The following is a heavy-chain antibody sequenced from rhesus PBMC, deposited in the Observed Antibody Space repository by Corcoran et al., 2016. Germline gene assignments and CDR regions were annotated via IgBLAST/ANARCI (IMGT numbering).Heavy chain of an antibody. V-gene: IGHV4S9*01. D-gene: IGHD1-1*01. CDR3: ARGPAGFNRFDV. Sequence: QVQLQESGPGLVKPSETLSLTCAVSGGSISDYYYWNWILQPPGKGLAWIGNIYGNSASTYYNPSLKSRVTISKDTSKNQFFLKLSSVTAADTAVYYCARGPAGFNRFDVWGPGVLVTVSS. J-gene: IGHJ5-1*01. CDR2: IYGNSAST. CDR1: GGSISDYYY.